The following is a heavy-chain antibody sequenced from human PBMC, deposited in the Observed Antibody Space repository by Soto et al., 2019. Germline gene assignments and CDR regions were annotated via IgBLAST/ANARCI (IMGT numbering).Heavy chain of an antibody. CDR3: ATDRFYGDSDAFDI. Sequence: ASVKVSCTASGYTFSSYGFNWVRQVPGQGLEWMGWISAYNGNTNYAQKLQGRVTMTTDTSTSTAYMELRSLRSDDTAVYYCATDRFYGDSDAFDIWGLGTMVTVSS. CDR1: GYTFSSYG. V-gene: IGHV1-18*01. J-gene: IGHJ3*02. D-gene: IGHD4-17*01. CDR2: ISAYNGNT.